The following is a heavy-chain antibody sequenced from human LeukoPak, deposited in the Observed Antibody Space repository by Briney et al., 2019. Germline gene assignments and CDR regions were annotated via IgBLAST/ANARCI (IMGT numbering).Heavy chain of an antibody. Sequence: SETLSLTCTVSGGSISSDYWSWIRQPPGKGLEWIGYIYYSVTTKYNPSLKSRVTISVDTSKNQFSLRLSSVTAADTAVYYCARGQVVEGHEYWGQGTLVTVSS. CDR1: GGSISSDY. V-gene: IGHV4-59*01. CDR3: ARGQVVEGHEY. J-gene: IGHJ4*02. CDR2: IYYSVTT. D-gene: IGHD6-6*01.